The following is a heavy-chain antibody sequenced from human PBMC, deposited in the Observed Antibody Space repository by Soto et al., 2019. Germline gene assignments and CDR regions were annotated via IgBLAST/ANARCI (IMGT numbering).Heavy chain of an antibody. CDR3: AKSTTVTTGFDY. V-gene: IGHV3-23*01. CDR1: GFNFSSYA. J-gene: IGHJ4*02. CDR2: ISGSGGST. Sequence: GGSLRLSCAASGFNFSSYAMSWVRKAPGKGLEWVSAISGSGGSTYYADSVKGRFTISRDNSKNTLYLQMNSLRAEDTAVYYCAKSTTVTTGFDYWGQGTLVTVSS. D-gene: IGHD4-17*01.